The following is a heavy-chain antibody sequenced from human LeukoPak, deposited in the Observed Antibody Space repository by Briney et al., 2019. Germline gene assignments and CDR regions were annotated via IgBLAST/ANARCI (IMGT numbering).Heavy chain of an antibody. CDR2: ISSSGSTI. CDR3: ASDIVGATYDAFDI. D-gene: IGHD1-26*01. V-gene: IGHV3-11*01. Sequence: LSLTCTVSGYSISSGYYWGWIRQPPGKGPEWVSYISSSGSTIYYADSVKGRFTISRDNAKNSLYLQMNSLRAEDTAVYYCASDIVGATYDAFDIWGQGTMVTVSS. J-gene: IGHJ3*02. CDR1: GYSISSGYY.